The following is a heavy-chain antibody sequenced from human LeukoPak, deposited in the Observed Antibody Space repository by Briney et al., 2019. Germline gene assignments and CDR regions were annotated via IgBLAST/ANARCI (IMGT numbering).Heavy chain of an antibody. J-gene: IGHJ4*02. D-gene: IGHD6-13*01. CDR3: AREQDSTSALTLDY. Sequence: SVKVSCKASAGTFSSYAISWVRQAPGQGLEWMGRIIPILGIANYAQKFQGRVTITADKSTSTAYMELSSLRSEDTAVYYCAREQDSTSALTLDYWGQGTLVTVSS. CDR2: IIPILGIA. CDR1: AGTFSSYA. V-gene: IGHV1-69*04.